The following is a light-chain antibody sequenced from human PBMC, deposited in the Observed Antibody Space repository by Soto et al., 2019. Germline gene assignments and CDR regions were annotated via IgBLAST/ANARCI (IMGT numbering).Light chain of an antibody. CDR3: QQYDNLFLT. CDR2: DAS. J-gene: IGKJ4*01. Sequence: DIQMTQSPSSLSASVGDRVTITCQASQDISNYLNWYQQKPGKAPKLLIYDASNLETGVPSRFSGSGSGTDFTFTISSLQPEDIATYACQQYDNLFLTFGGGTKVEIK. CDR1: QDISNY. V-gene: IGKV1-33*01.